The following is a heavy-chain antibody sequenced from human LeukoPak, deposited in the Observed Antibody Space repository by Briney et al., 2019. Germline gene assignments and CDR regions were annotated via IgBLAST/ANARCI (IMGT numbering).Heavy chain of an antibody. CDR1: GFTFSSYW. Sequence: GGSLRLSCAASGFTFSSYWMSWVRQAPGKGLEWVSTIFPSSVEIHYADSVKGRLTISRDNSRSTLSLQMDSLRAEDTATYYCATYRQIQVPFEFWGQGTLVTVSS. CDR2: IFPSSVEI. D-gene: IGHD5-18*01. J-gene: IGHJ4*02. V-gene: IGHV3-23*01. CDR3: ATYRQIQVPFEF.